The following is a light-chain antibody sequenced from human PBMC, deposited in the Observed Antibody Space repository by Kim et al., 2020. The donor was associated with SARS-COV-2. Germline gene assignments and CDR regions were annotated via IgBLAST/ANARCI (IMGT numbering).Light chain of an antibody. Sequence: SPGQTASITCSGDKLGDKYACWYQQKPGQSPVLVIYQESKLPSGIPERFSGSNSGNTATLTISGTQAMDEADYYCQAWDSSTVVFGGGTQLTVL. CDR1: KLGDKY. V-gene: IGLV3-1*01. CDR3: QAWDSSTVV. CDR2: QES. J-gene: IGLJ2*01.